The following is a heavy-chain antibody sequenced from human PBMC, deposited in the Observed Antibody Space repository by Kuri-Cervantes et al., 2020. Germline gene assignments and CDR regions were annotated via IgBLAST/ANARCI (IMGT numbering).Heavy chain of an antibody. CDR3: ARPALIAVAGTVGRGGRGIGCYFDY. D-gene: IGHD6-19*01. CDR2: INPSGGST. Sequence: ASVKVSCKASGYTFTSYYMHWVRQAPGQGLEWMGIINPSGGSTSYAQKFQGRVTMTRDTSTSTVYMELSGLRSEDTAVYYCARPALIAVAGTVGRGGRGIGCYFDYWGQGTLVTVSS. CDR1: GYTFTSYY. V-gene: IGHV1-46*01. J-gene: IGHJ4*02.